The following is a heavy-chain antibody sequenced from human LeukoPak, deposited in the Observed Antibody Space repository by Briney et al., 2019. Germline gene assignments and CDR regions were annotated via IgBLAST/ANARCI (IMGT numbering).Heavy chain of an antibody. J-gene: IGHJ3*02. Sequence: GGSLRLSCAASGFTFSSYGMHWVRQAPGKGLEWVANIKQDGSEKYYVDSVKGRFTISRDNAKNSLYLQMNSLRAEDTAVYYCARGGYYYDSSGYYAFDIWGQGTMVTVSS. CDR3: ARGGYYYDSSGYYAFDI. V-gene: IGHV3-7*01. CDR1: GFTFSSYG. CDR2: IKQDGSEK. D-gene: IGHD3-22*01.